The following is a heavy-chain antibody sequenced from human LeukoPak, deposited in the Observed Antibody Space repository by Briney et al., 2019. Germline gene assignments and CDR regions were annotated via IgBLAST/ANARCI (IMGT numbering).Heavy chain of an antibody. D-gene: IGHD6-13*01. CDR1: GYTFTGYY. Sequence: ASVTVSCKASGYTFTGYYMHWVRQAPGQGLEWMGWINPNSGGTNYAQKFQGRVTMTRDTSISTAYMELSRLRSDDTAVYYCARTMLPYSSSWYYFDYWGQGTLVTVSS. CDR3: ARTMLPYSSSWYYFDY. V-gene: IGHV1-2*02. J-gene: IGHJ4*02. CDR2: INPNSGGT.